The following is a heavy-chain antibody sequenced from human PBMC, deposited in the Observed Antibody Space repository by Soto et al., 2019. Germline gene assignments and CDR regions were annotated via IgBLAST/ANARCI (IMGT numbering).Heavy chain of an antibody. CDR3: ASVLTTSDAIHI. D-gene: IGHD3-22*01. J-gene: IGHJ3*02. Sequence: GASVKVSCKASGYTFTGYYMHWVRQAPGQGLEWMGWINPNSGGTNYAQKFQGWVTMTRDTSISTAYMELSRLRSDDTAVYYCASVLTTSDAIHISGQATMVTVSS. V-gene: IGHV1-2*04. CDR1: GYTFTGYY. CDR2: INPNSGGT.